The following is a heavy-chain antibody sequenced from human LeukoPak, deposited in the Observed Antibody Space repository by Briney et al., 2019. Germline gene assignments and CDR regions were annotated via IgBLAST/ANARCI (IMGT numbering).Heavy chain of an antibody. CDR2: INSDGSST. Sequence: SGGSLRLSCAASGFTFRSYWMHWVRQAPGKGLVWVSRINSDGSSTSYADSVKGRFTISRDNAKNTLYLQMNSLRAEDTAVYYCARHCSSTSCGSGNDYWGQGTLVTVSS. D-gene: IGHD2-2*01. V-gene: IGHV3-74*01. J-gene: IGHJ4*02. CDR1: GFTFRSYW. CDR3: ARHCSSTSCGSGNDY.